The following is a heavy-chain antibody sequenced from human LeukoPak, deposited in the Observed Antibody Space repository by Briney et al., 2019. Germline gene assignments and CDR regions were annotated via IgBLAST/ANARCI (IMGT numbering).Heavy chain of an antibody. CDR1: GGSISSSSYY. V-gene: IGHV4-39*01. CDR3: ASTLRFLPYRRFDY. J-gene: IGHJ4*02. CDR2: IYQSGSGSS. D-gene: IGHD3-3*01. Sequence: SEALSLTCTVSGGSISSSSYYWGWIRQPPGKGLEWIGSIYQSGSGSSYYNPSLTSRVTISGDTSKNQFFLRLSSVTAADTAVYYCASTLRFLPYRRFDYWGQGTLVTVPS.